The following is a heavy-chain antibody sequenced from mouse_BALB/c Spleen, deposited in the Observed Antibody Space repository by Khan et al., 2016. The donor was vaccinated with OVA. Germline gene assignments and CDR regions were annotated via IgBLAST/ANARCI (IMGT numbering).Heavy chain of an antibody. V-gene: IGHV5-6*01. CDR1: GFSFSSYS. CDR3: ASHLTGSFTY. CDR2: ISSGGDYT. J-gene: IGHJ3*01. D-gene: IGHD4-1*01. Sequence: EVELVESGGDLVKPGGSLKLSCAASGFSFSSYSMSWVRQTPDKRLEWVATISSGGDYTYYPDIVKGRSTISRDNAKNTLYLQMSSLKSEDTTMYYCASHLTGSFTYWGQGTLVTVSA.